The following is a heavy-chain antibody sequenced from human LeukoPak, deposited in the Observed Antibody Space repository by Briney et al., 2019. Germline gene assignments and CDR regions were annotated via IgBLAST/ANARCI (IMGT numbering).Heavy chain of an antibody. V-gene: IGHV4-59*11. J-gene: IGHJ6*02. CDR3: VRDSRYGSGWFEDGLDF. D-gene: IGHD6-13*01. Sequence: SDTLSLTCAVSDDSFSSHYWTWIRQPPGKGLEWIGYISYIGSTNSDPPLQGRVTISIDTSKNQFSLKVNSVTAADTAVYYCVRDSRYGSGWFEDGLDFWGQGTTVTVSS. CDR1: DDSFSSHY. CDR2: ISYIGST.